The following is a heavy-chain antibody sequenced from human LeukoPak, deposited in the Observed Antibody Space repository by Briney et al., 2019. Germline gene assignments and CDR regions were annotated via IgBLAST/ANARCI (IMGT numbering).Heavy chain of an antibody. Sequence: PSQTLSLTCTISAASISGSSHHWGWIRQSPGKGLEWIGSIYYGQTIYYNPSLNSRVTISVVTSKDQFTLQLNSVTAADTAVYYCVRHDGRGGATMGAFDSWGQGSLVTVSS. CDR1: AASISGSSHH. V-gene: IGHV4-39*01. D-gene: IGHD4/OR15-4a*01. CDR3: VRHDGRGGATMGAFDS. CDR2: IYYGQTI. J-gene: IGHJ5*01.